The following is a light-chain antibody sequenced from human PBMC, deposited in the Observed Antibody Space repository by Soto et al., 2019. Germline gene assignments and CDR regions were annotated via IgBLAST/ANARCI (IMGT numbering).Light chain of an antibody. Sequence: DIQMTQSPSTLSASVGERVTITCRASQSISTWLAWYQQRPGKAPKLLIYDASNLGSGVPSRFSGSGSGTEFTLTISSLQPDDFATYYCHQYNSYLYAFGQGTRLEIK. CDR3: HQYNSYLYA. CDR1: QSISTW. CDR2: DAS. V-gene: IGKV1-5*01. J-gene: IGKJ2*01.